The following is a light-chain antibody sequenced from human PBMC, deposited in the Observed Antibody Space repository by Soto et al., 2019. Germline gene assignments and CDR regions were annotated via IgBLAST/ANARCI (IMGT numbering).Light chain of an antibody. V-gene: IGLV2-14*01. CDR3: SSYTTTSTFV. CDR1: SSDLGSYDF. CDR2: EVN. J-gene: IGLJ1*01. Sequence: QSALTQPASVSGSPGQSITISCTGTSSDLGSYDFVSWYQQHPDKAPKLIIYEVNYRPSGSSNRFSGSKSGNTASLTISGLQTDDEADYYCSSYTTTSTFVFGTGTKLTVL.